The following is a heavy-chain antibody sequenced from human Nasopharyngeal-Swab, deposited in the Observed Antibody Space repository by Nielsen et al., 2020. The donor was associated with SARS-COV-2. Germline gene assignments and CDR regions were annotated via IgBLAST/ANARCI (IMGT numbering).Heavy chain of an antibody. V-gene: IGHV4-34*01. CDR2: INHSGST. Sequence: SETLSLTCAVYGGSFSGYYWSWIRQPPGKGLEWIGEINHSGSTNYNPSLKSRVTISVDKSKNQFSLKMNSLTAADTAVYYCARGAPGSWGQGTLVIVSS. D-gene: IGHD6-25*01. CDR3: ARGAPGS. CDR1: GGSFSGYY. J-gene: IGHJ5*02.